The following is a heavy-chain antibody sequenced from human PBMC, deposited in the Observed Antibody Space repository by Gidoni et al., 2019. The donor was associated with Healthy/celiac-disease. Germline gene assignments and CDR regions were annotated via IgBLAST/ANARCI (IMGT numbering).Heavy chain of an antibody. Sequence: QAQLVQSGAEVKKPGSPDKVSCRAAGGNFRSYAIRWVRQAPGQGLEWMGGFIPIFGTANYAQKFQDRVTITADKSTSTAYMELSSLRSEDTAVYYCATDDLHWLGNDAFDIWGQGTMVTVSS. V-gene: IGHV1-69*06. CDR1: GGNFRSYA. CDR3: ATDDLHWLGNDAFDI. J-gene: IGHJ3*02. D-gene: IGHD6-19*01. CDR2: FIPIFGTA.